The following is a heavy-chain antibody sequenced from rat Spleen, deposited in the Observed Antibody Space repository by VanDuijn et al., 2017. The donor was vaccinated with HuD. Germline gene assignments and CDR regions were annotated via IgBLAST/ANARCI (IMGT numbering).Heavy chain of an antibody. CDR3: ARSGYSNARGWFAY. V-gene: IGHV3-3*01. J-gene: IGHJ2*01. Sequence: EVQLQESGPGLVKPSQSLSLTCSVTNYSITSDYWGWIRKFPGNKLEWMGYIDSAGSAEYNPSLKSRISITRDTSKNQFFLKINSVTSEDTATYYCARSGYSNARGWFAYWGQGVMVTVSS. CDR2: IDSAGSA. D-gene: IGHD1-2*01. CDR1: NYSITSDY.